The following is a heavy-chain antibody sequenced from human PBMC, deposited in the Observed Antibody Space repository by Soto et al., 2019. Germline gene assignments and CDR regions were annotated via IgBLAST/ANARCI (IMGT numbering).Heavy chain of an antibody. CDR2: INTHNGNT. D-gene: IGHD3-10*01. V-gene: IGHV1-18*01. CDR3: PREGSAPYYYYGMDA. Sequence: QVQLEQSAPEVKKPGASVKVSCKASGYTFTTYGISWVRQAPGQGLEWLGWINTHNGNTNYAQNLQGRVIMTADTSTSTAYMELRSLRSDDTAIYYCPREGSAPYYYYGMDAWGQGTTVTVSS. J-gene: IGHJ6*02. CDR1: GYTFTTYG.